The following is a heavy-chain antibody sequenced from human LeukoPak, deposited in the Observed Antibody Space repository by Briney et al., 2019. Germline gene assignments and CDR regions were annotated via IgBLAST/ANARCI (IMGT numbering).Heavy chain of an antibody. Sequence: GGSLRLSCAASGFTFSNYGMHWVRQAPGKGLEWVAFVRYDGSNKYYADSVKGRFTISRDNSKNTLYLQMNSLRAEDTSVYYCTQGSSRSGSQTWFDPWGQGTLVTVSS. CDR2: VRYDGSNK. V-gene: IGHV3-30*02. D-gene: IGHD6-19*01. CDR1: GFTFSNYG. J-gene: IGHJ5*02. CDR3: TQGSSRSGSQTWFDP.